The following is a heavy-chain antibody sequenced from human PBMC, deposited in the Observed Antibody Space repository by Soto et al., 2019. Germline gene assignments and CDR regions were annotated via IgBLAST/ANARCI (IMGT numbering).Heavy chain of an antibody. D-gene: IGHD3-3*01. CDR2: IYYSGST. CDR3: ARARDDFWSGYYTGPFDP. CDR1: GGSISSYY. J-gene: IGHJ5*02. Sequence: TLSLTCTVSGGSISSYYWGWIRQPPGKGLEWIGYIYYSGSTNYNPSLKSRVTISVDTSKNQFSLKLSSVTAADTAVYYCARARDDFWSGYYTGPFDPWGQGTLVTVSS. V-gene: IGHV4-59*01.